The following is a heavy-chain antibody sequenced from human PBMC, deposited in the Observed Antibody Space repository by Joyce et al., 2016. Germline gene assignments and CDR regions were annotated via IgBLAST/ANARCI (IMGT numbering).Heavy chain of an antibody. CDR3: ARDLWLVPVSSYYFDY. V-gene: IGHV3-48*02. D-gene: IGHD6-19*01. CDR2: ISSSSDTI. CDR1: GFTFSTYA. J-gene: IGHJ4*02. Sequence: EVQLVESGGGLVQPGGSLRLSCAASGFTFSTYAMNWVRRAPGRGLEWVSCISSSSDTIYYADSVKGRFTISRDNAKNSLYLHMNSLRDEDTAVYYCARDLWLVPVSSYYFDYWGQGTLVTVSS.